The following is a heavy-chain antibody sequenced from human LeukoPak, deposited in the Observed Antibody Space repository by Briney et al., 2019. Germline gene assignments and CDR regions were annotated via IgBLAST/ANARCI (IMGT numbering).Heavy chain of an antibody. D-gene: IGHD2-21*02. Sequence: GESLKISCRGYGFTFTSYWIGWVRQRPGEGLEWMGIIFPGDSDIIDSPSFRGQVHMSADKSIDTAYLQWSSLKPSDTGIYYCARHRGDHDQGYMEVWGKGTQVTVSS. J-gene: IGHJ6*03. CDR2: IFPGDSDI. CDR1: GFTFTSYW. V-gene: IGHV5-51*01. CDR3: ARHRGDHDQGYMEV.